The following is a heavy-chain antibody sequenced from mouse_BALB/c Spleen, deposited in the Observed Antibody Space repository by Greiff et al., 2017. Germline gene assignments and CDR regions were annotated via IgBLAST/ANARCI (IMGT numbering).Heavy chain of an antibody. J-gene: IGHJ4*01. CDR1: GYSFTSYY. D-gene: IGHD1-1*01. V-gene: IGHV1S135*01. Sequence: VQLQHSGPELMKPGASVKISCKASGYSFTSYYMYWVKQSHGKSLEWIVYIDPFNGGTSYNQKFKGKATLTVDKSSSTAYMHLSSLTSEDSAVYYWARRDYYGSMDYWGQGTSVTVSS. CDR3: ARRDYYGSMDY. CDR2: IDPFNGGT.